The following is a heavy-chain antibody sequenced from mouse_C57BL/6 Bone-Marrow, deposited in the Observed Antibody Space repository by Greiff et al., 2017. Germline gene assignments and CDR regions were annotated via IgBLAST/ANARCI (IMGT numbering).Heavy chain of an antibody. V-gene: IGHV1-81*01. Sequence: VKLQQSGAELARPGASVKLSCKASGYTFTSYGISWVKQRTGQGLEWIGEIYPRSGNTYYNEKFKGKATLTADKSSSTAYMELRSLTSEDSAVYFCARAPYYYGSSFYYAMDYWGQGTSVTVSS. D-gene: IGHD1-1*01. CDR2: IYPRSGNT. CDR1: GYTFTSYG. J-gene: IGHJ4*01. CDR3: ARAPYYYGSSFYYAMDY.